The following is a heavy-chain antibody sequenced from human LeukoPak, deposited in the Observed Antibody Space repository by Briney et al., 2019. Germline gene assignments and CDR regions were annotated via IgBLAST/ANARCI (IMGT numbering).Heavy chain of an antibody. CDR1: GFTFDDYA. Sequence: GGSLRLSCAASGFTFDDYAMHWVRQAPGKGPEWVSGISWNSGSIGYADSVKGRFTISRDNAKNSLYLQMNSLRAEDTALYYCAKDMTDSSGYFDYWGQGTLVTVSS. CDR2: ISWNSGSI. J-gene: IGHJ4*02. V-gene: IGHV3-9*01. CDR3: AKDMTDSSGYFDY. D-gene: IGHD3-22*01.